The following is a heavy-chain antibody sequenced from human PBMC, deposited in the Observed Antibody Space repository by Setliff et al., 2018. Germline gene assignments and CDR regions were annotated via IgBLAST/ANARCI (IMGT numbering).Heavy chain of an antibody. CDR2: IIPMFGTP. CDR1: GGTFRNYG. Sequence: ASVKVSCKASGGTFRNYGISWVRQAPGQGLEWMGGIIPMFGTPAYAQEFQDRVTITTDESTSTAYMELDSLRSEDTAVYYCARSPAVLGIVYLDPWGQGTLVTVSS. CDR3: ARSPAVLGIVYLDP. J-gene: IGHJ5*02. V-gene: IGHV1-69*05. D-gene: IGHD2-15*01.